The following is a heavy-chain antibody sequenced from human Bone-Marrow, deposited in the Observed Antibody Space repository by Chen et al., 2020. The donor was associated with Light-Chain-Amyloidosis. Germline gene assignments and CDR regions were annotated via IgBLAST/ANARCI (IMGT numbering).Heavy chain of an antibody. CDR3: TRDVPSKARFLEWVGFDP. V-gene: IGHV3-49*04. CDR2: IKSKAYGGTT. Sequence: VKLVESGGGVVQPGRSLRLSCTASGFTFGDYAMSWVRQAPGKGLEWVGFIKSKAYGGTTEYAASVKGRFTISRDDSKSIAYLQMNSLKTEDTAVYYCTRDVPSKARFLEWVGFDPWGQGTLVTVSS. CDR1: GFTFGDYA. D-gene: IGHD3-3*01. J-gene: IGHJ5*02.